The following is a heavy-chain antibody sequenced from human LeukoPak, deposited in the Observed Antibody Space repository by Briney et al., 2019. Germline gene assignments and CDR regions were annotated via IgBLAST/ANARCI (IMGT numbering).Heavy chain of an antibody. J-gene: IGHJ4*02. CDR3: AKLRGQLVRTHFDY. V-gene: IGHV3-23*01. CDR1: GFTFSSYA. CDR2: ISGSGGST. D-gene: IGHD6-13*01. Sequence: GGSLRLSCAASGFTFSSYAMSWARQAPGKGLEWVSAISGSGGSTYYADSVKGRFTISRDNSKNTLYLQMNSLRAEDTAVYYCAKLRGQLVRTHFDYWGQGTLVTVSS.